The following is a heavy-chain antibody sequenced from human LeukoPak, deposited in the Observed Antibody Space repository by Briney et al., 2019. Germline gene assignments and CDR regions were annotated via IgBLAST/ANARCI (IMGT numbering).Heavy chain of an antibody. D-gene: IGHD3-10*01. CDR3: ARGATMVRGRYYYYYMDV. V-gene: IGHV3-33*01. CDR2: IWYDGSNK. CDR1: GFTFSSYG. J-gene: IGHJ6*03. Sequence: GRSLRLSCAASGFTFSSYGMHWVRQAPGKGLEWVAVIWYDGSNKYYADSVKGRFTISRDNSKNTLYLQMNSLRAEDTAVYYCARGATMVRGRYYYYYMDVWGKGTTVTVSS.